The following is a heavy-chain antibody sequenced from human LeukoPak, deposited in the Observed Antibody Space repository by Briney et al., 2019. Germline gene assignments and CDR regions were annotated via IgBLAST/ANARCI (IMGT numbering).Heavy chain of an antibody. CDR2: IRSNAYGGTT. D-gene: IGHD2-2*01. J-gene: IGHJ4*02. Sequence: GGSLRLSCTASGFTFGDYAMTWVRQAPGKGLEWVGFIRSNAYGGTTEYAASVKGRFTISRDDSKSIAYLQMNSLRAEDTAVYYCAKEPGYQLNYWGQGTLVTVSS. CDR1: GFTFGDYA. CDR3: AKEPGYQLNY. V-gene: IGHV3-49*04.